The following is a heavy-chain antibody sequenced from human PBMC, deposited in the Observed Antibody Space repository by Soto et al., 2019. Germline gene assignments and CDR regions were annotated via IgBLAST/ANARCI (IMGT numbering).Heavy chain of an antibody. CDR2: IYYSGST. Sequence: SETLSLTCTVSGGSISSGGYYWSGIRQHPGKGLEWIGYIYYSGSTNYNPSLKSRVTISVDTSKNQFSLKLSSVTAADTAVYYCARAGSSGWYLDWFDPWGQGTLVTVSS. CDR1: GGSISSGGYY. D-gene: IGHD6-19*01. CDR3: ARAGSSGWYLDWFDP. J-gene: IGHJ5*02. V-gene: IGHV4-61*08.